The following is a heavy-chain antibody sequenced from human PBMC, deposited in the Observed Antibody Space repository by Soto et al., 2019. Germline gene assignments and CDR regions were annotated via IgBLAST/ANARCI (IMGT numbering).Heavy chain of an antibody. V-gene: IGHV3-23*01. J-gene: IGHJ4*02. CDR2: ISGSGGST. CDR1: GFTFSSYA. Sequence: GGSLRLSCAASGFTFSSYAMSWVRQAPGKGLEWVSAISGSGGSTYYADSVKGRFTISRDNSKNTLYLQMNSLRAEDTAVYYCAKDVGYSSEQRAPVTNDYWGQGTLVTVSS. CDR3: AKDVGYSSEQRAPVTNDY. D-gene: IGHD6-19*01.